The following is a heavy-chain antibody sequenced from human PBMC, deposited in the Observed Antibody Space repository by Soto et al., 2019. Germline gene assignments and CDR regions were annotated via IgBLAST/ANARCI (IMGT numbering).Heavy chain of an antibody. CDR1: GFTFSNYW. CDR3: ARIGYSCSPFDY. V-gene: IGHV3-7*01. Sequence: EVQLVESGGGLVQRGGSLRLSCAASGFTFSNYWMSWVRQAPGKGLEWLANIKQDGSEIHYVDSMKGRFTFSRDNAKNSVYLQVHSLRAEDTAVYYCARIGYSCSPFDYWGQGTLVTVSS. D-gene: IGHD6-6*01. J-gene: IGHJ4*02. CDR2: IKQDGSEI.